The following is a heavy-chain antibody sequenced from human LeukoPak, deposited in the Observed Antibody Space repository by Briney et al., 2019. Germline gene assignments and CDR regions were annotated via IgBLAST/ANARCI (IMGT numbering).Heavy chain of an antibody. V-gene: IGHV1-18*01. Sequence: ASVKVSCKASGYTFTSYGISWVRQAPGQGLEWMGWISAYNGNTNYAQKLQGRVTMTTDTSTSTAYMELRSLRSDDTAVYYCARATHYYDSSGYQPPLFDYWGQGTLVTVSS. D-gene: IGHD3-22*01. CDR1: GYTFTSYG. CDR3: ARATHYYDSSGYQPPLFDY. J-gene: IGHJ4*02. CDR2: ISAYNGNT.